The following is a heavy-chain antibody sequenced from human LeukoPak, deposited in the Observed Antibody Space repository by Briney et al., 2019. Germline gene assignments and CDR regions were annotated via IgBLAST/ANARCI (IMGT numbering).Heavy chain of an antibody. CDR3: ARDYCGGDCYSL. CDR2: ISGSGDII. Sequence: GGSLRLSCAASGFTLSNSAMNWVRQAPGKGLEWVSFISGSGDIIHYADSVKGRFTISRDNAKSSLYLQMNSLRAEDTAVYYCARDYCGGDCYSLWGQGTLVTVSS. V-gene: IGHV3-48*03. D-gene: IGHD2-21*02. J-gene: IGHJ4*02. CDR1: GFTLSNSA.